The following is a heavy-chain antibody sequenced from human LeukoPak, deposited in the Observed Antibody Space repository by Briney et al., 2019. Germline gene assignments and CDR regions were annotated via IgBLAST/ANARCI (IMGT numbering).Heavy chain of an antibody. D-gene: IGHD3-3*01. CDR2: IKSKTDGGTT. CDR3: TTDPYYDFWSGYPPFDY. Sequence: GGSLRLSCAASGFTFSSYSMNWVRQAPGKGLEWVGRIKSKTDGGTTDYAAPVTGRFTISRNDSKNTLYLQMNSLKTEDTAVYYCTTDPYYDFWSGYPPFDYWGQGTLVTVSS. V-gene: IGHV3-15*01. J-gene: IGHJ4*02. CDR1: GFTFSSYS.